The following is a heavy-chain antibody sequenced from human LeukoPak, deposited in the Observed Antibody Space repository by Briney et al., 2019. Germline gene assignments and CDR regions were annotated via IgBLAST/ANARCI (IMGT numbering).Heavy chain of an antibody. CDR2: ISPSGGST. CDR1: GYTFTSNY. CDR3: ARDGANGY. V-gene: IGHV1-46*01. Sequence: ASVKVSCKAFGYTFTSNYMHWVRQAPGQGPEWMGVISPSGGSTTYAQKFQGRVTLTRDMSTSTDYMELSSLRSEDTAVYYCARDGANGYWGQGTLVTVSS. J-gene: IGHJ4*02. D-gene: IGHD1-1*01.